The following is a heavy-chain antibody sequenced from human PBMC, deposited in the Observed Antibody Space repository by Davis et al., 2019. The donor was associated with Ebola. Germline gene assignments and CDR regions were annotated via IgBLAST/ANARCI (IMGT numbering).Heavy chain of an antibody. CDR3: ARDVRQNGDPTWGSWYFDL. J-gene: IGHJ2*01. CDR2: IYYSRST. CDR1: GGSISSGDYY. V-gene: IGHV4-30-4*01. D-gene: IGHD4-17*01. Sequence: PSETLSLTCTVSGGSISSGDYYWSWIRRPPGKGLEWIGNIYYSRSTYYNPSLQSRVTISVDTSKNQFSLKLSSVTAADTAVYYCARDVRQNGDPTWGSWYFDLWGRGTLVTVSS.